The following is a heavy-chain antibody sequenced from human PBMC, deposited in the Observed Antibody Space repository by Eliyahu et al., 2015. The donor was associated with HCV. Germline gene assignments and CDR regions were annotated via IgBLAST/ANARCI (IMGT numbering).Heavy chain of an antibody. V-gene: IGHV4-61*02. J-gene: IGHJ5*01. Sequence: QVQLQESGPGLVKPTQTLSLTCTVXGXSMTSGXYXWNWIWQPAGKGLEWIGRIDSSGSTTYNPSLKSRVTISIDTSKNQFSLKLSSVTATDTAVFYCARASVVRGVKGFDPWGQGTRVTVSS. CDR3: ARASVVRGVKGFDP. D-gene: IGHD3-10*01. CDR2: IDSSGST. CDR1: GXSMTSGXYX.